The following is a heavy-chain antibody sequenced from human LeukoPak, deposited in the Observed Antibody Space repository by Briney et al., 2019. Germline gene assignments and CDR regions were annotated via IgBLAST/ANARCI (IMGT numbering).Heavy chain of an antibody. J-gene: IGHJ6*03. CDR2: IYPGDSDT. V-gene: IGHV5-51*01. Sequence: AGESLKISCKGSGYSFTSYWIGWVRQMPGKGLEWMGIIYPGDSDTRYSPSFQGQVTISADKSISTAYLQWSSLKASGTAMYYCARHRVVSSSSHYYYYMDVWGKGTTVTVSS. CDR3: ARHRVVSSSSHYYYYMDV. D-gene: IGHD6-6*01. CDR1: GYSFTSYW.